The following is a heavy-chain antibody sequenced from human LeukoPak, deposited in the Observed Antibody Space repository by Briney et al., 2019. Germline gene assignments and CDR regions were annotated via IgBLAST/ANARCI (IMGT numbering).Heavy chain of an antibody. CDR1: GFTFSSYS. CDR3: ARDRGDYDFGRGYFPNDWFDP. D-gene: IGHD3-3*01. V-gene: IGHV3-21*01. Sequence: SGGSLRLSCAASGFTFSSYSMSWVRQAPGKGLEWVSSISSSSSYIYYADSVKGRFTISRDNAKNSLYLQMNGLRAEDTAVYYCARDRGDYDFGRGYFPNDWFDPWGQGTLVTVSS. CDR2: ISSSSSYI. J-gene: IGHJ5*02.